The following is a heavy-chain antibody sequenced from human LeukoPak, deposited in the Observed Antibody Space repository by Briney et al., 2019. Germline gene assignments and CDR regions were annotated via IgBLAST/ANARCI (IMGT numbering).Heavy chain of an antibody. Sequence: SETLSLTCTVSGGSISSSSYYWGWIRQPPGKGLEWIVSIYYSGSTYYNPSLRRRATISVDTSKNQFSLKLSSVTAADTAVYYCGKGYYSYYMDFWGKGTTVTVSS. CDR3: GKGYYSYYMDF. CDR2: IYYSGST. CDR1: GGSISSSSYY. J-gene: IGHJ6*03. V-gene: IGHV4-39*01.